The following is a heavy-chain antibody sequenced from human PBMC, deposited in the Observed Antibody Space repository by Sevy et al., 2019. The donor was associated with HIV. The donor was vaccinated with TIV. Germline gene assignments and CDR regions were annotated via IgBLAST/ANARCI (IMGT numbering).Heavy chain of an antibody. CDR2: IKEDGSWR. CDR3: ARLYSSSSGRGLDN. Sequence: GGSLRLSCAASGFTFGSYRMTWVRQAPGKGLEWVANIKEDGSWRFYVHSVRGRFTVSRDNAKKTLYLQMNNLRGEDTALYYCARLYSSSSGRGLDNWGQGALVTVSS. D-gene: IGHD6-6*01. J-gene: IGHJ4*02. CDR1: GFTFGSYR. V-gene: IGHV3-7*01.